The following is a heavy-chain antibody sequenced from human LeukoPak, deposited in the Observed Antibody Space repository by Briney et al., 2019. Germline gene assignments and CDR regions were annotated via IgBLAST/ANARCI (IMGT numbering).Heavy chain of an antibody. CDR2: IIPIFGTA. Sequence: SVKVSCKASGGTFSSYAISWVRQAPAQGLEWMGGIIPIFGTANYAQKFQGRVTITADESTSTAYMELSSLRSEDTAVYYCARERYCSGGSCYSLWGQGTLVTVSS. CDR1: GGTFSSYA. CDR3: ARERYCSGGSCYSL. V-gene: IGHV1-69*13. D-gene: IGHD2-15*01. J-gene: IGHJ4*02.